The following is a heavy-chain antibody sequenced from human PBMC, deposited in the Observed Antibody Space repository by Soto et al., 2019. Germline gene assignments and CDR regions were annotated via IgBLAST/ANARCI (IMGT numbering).Heavy chain of an antibody. V-gene: IGHV3-7*04. CDR2: IKQDGREK. J-gene: IGHJ4*02. CDR1: GFTFSSYW. Sequence: EVQLVESGGGLVQPGGSLRLSCAASGFTFSSYWMSWVRQAPGKGLEWVANIKQDGREKYYVDSVKGRFTISRDNGKNSLYLQMNSLIAEDTAVYYCARDMSRSYSYWGQGTLVTVSS. D-gene: IGHD1-26*01. CDR3: ARDMSRSYSY.